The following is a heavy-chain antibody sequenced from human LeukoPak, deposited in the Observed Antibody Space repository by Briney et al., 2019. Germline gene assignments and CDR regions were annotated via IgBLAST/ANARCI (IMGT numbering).Heavy chain of an antibody. CDR3: ARKSGSYHTGPFDY. CDR2: IRSKAYGRTR. Sequence: GGSLRLSCAASGFTFSSYAMSWVRQAPGKGLEWVGFIRSKAYGRTREYAASVKGRFTISRDDSKSIAYLQMNSLKTDDTGVYYCARKSGSYHTGPFDYWGQGTLVTVSS. J-gene: IGHJ4*02. CDR1: GFTFSSYA. D-gene: IGHD1-26*01. V-gene: IGHV3-49*04.